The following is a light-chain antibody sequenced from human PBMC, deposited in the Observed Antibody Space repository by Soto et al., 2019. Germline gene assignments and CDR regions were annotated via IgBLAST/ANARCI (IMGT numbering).Light chain of an antibody. CDR2: EAS. Sequence: EIVLTQSPATLSLSPGDRATLSCRASQSIGIYLAWYQQTPGQSPRLLIYEASNRATGVPAKFSGTGSGTGFTLTISSLESEDFGIYYCQQRSTWPLTFGGGTRVEI. V-gene: IGKV3-11*01. CDR3: QQRSTWPLT. CDR1: QSIGIY. J-gene: IGKJ4*01.